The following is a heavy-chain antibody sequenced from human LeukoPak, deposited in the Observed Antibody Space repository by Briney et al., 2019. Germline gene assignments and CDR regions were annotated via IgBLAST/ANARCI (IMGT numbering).Heavy chain of an antibody. Sequence: GGSLRLSCAASGFTFSSYAMHWVRQAPGKGLEWVAVISYDGSNKYYADSVKGRFTISRDNSKNTLYLQMNSLRAEDTAMYYCARGLSAAAGLPYDAFDIWGQGTMVTVSS. CDR1: GFTFSSYA. J-gene: IGHJ3*02. CDR2: ISYDGSNK. D-gene: IGHD6-13*01. CDR3: ARGLSAAAGLPYDAFDI. V-gene: IGHV3-30*04.